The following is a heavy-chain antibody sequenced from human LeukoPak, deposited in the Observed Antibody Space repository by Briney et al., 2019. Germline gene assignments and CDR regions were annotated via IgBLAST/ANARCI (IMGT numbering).Heavy chain of an antibody. V-gene: IGHV3-30*18. CDR1: GFTFSSYG. J-gene: IGHJ4*02. D-gene: IGHD1-26*01. CDR3: AKTGPRSGSLYYFDY. CDR2: ISYDGSNK. Sequence: PGRSLRLSCAASGFTFSSYGMHWVRQAPGKGLEWVAVISYDGSNKYYADSVKGRFIISRDNSKNTLYLQMNSLRAEDTAVYYCAKTGPRSGSLYYFDYWGQGTLVTVSS.